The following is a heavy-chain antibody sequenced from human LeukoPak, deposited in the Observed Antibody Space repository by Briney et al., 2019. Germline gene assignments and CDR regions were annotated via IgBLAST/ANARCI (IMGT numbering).Heavy chain of an antibody. V-gene: IGHV3-7*01. J-gene: IGHJ4*02. CDR3: AREVVGATTNFDY. CDR2: IKEDGSEK. Sequence: GGSLRLSCAASGFTFSSYWMSWVRQAPGKGLEWVANIKEDGSEKYYVDSVKGRFSISRDDAKNSLHLQMNSLRAEDTAVYYCAREVVGATTNFDYWGQGTLVTVSS. CDR1: GFTFSSYW. D-gene: IGHD1-26*01.